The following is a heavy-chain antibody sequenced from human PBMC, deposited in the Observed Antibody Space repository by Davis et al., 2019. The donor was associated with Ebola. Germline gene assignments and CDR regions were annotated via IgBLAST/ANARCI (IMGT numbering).Heavy chain of an antibody. V-gene: IGHV4-34*01. CDR3: ARRRGYSGYGRFDY. CDR1: GGSFSGYY. J-gene: IGHJ4*02. CDR2: INHSGST. Sequence: GSLRLSCAVYGGSFSGYYWSWIRQPPGKGLEWIGEINHSGSTNYNPSLKSRVTISVDTSKNQFSLKLSSVTAADTAVYYCARRRGYSGYGRFDYWGQGTLVTVS. D-gene: IGHD5-12*01.